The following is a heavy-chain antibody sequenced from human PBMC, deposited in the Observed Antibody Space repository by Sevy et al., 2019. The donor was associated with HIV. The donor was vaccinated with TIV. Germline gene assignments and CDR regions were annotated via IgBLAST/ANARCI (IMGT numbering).Heavy chain of an antibody. CDR2: TRNKANSYTT. CDR3: ARVPNYYYYYGMDV. V-gene: IGHV3-72*01. CDR1: GFTFSDHY. J-gene: IGHJ6*02. Sequence: GGSLRLSCAASGFTFSDHYMHWVRQAPGMGLEWVGRTRNKANSYTTEYAASVKGRFTISRDDSKNSLYLQMNSLKTEDTAVYYCARVPNYYYYYGMDVWGQGTTVTVSS.